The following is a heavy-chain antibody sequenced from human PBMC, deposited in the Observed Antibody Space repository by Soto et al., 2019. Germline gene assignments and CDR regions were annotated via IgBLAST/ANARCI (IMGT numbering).Heavy chain of an antibody. CDR2: IRKKAYGETA. CDR1: GFNFGDYE. J-gene: IGHJ4*02. D-gene: IGHD3-3*01. CDR3: CRDGAEIRFFEWPDY. Sequence: EVQLVESGGGLVQPGRSLRLSCTTSGFNFGDYEMSWYRQAPGRGLEWVSYIRKKAYGETAEYAASVRGRFTVSRDDSNTLGDLQMNSLRTEDIGVYYCCRDGAEIRFFEWPDYWGQGTLVIVSS. V-gene: IGHV3-49*03.